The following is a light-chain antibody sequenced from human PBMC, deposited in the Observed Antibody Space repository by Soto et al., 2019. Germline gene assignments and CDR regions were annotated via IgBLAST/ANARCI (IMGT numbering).Light chain of an antibody. V-gene: IGKV3-20*01. CDR1: QNVNNR. J-gene: IGKJ5*01. CDR2: GAS. CDR3: QQYAEGTPIT. Sequence: EILLTQSPGSLSVFPGARASLSCRARQNVNNRLAWYQQKAGQAPRLLISGASSRATGIPDRFSGSGSGTDFTLTISRLESDDFALYYCQQYAEGTPITFGQGTRLEIK.